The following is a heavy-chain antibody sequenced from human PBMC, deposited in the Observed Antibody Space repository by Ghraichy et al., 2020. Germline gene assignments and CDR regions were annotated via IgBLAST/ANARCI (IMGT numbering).Heavy chain of an antibody. CDR3: AKEHSGTEYLFDH. CDR2: TYYRSTWYF. V-gene: IGHV6-1*01. CDR1: GDSVSSNSAA. Sequence: SQTLSLNCTIYGDSVSSNSAAWNWIRQSPSRGLEWLGRTYYRSTWYFDYAVSVKGRITINADTSMNQFSLHLNSVSPEDTAVYYCAKEHSGTEYLFDHWGQGTLVTVSS. J-gene: IGHJ4*02. D-gene: IGHD1-7*01.